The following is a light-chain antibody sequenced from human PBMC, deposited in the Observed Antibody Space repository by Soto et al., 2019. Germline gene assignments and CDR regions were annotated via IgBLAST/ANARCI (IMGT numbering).Light chain of an antibody. Sequence: IEVTQSPSSLAASLGDRVTITCRASQTIGTYVNWYQQKPGRAPKLLIYDASNLEAGVPSRFRGSGSGTDFTFTISRLQPEDIATYYCQQYENLPTFGQGTRLEIK. J-gene: IGKJ5*01. V-gene: IGKV1-33*01. CDR3: QQYENLPT. CDR2: DAS. CDR1: QTIGTY.